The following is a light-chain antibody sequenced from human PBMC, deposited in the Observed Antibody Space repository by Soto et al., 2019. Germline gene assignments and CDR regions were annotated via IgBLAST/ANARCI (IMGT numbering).Light chain of an antibody. CDR1: SSDVGAYNY. CDR3: SSYAGSNWV. CDR2: EVT. Sequence: QSALTQPPSASGSPGQSVTISCTGTSSDVGAYNYVSWYQQHPGKAPKLMIYEVTKRLSGVPDRFSASRSGNTASLTVSGLQTEDEADYYCSSYAGSNWVFGGGTKLTVL. V-gene: IGLV2-8*01. J-gene: IGLJ3*02.